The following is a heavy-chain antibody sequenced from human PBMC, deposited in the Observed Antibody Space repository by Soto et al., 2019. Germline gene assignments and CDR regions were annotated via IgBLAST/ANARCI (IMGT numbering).Heavy chain of an antibody. CDR3: VREDSGCYSRGSFDF. V-gene: IGHV3-23*01. CDR1: GFIFSNYA. J-gene: IGHJ3*01. CDR2: ISGSGGSA. Sequence: GGSLRLSCAASGFIFSNYAMNWVRRAPGKGLEWVSVISGSGGSAFYADSVQGRFTISRDNSKDTLYLQMNSLRAEDTATYYCVREDSGCYSRGSFDFWGRGTMVTVSS. D-gene: IGHD2-21*02.